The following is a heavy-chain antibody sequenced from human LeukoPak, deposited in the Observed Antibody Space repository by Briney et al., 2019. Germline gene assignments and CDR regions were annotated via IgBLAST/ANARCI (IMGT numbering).Heavy chain of an antibody. D-gene: IGHD6-19*01. CDR1: GFTFSSYG. CDR3: AKDPVLGYSSGWYGDY. V-gene: IGHV3-30*02. Sequence: PGGSLRLSCAASGFTFSSYGMHWVRQAPGKGLERVAFIRYDGSNKYYADSVKGRFTISRDNSKNTLYLQMNSLRAEDTAVYYCAKDPVLGYSSGWYGDYWGQGTLVTVSS. J-gene: IGHJ4*02. CDR2: IRYDGSNK.